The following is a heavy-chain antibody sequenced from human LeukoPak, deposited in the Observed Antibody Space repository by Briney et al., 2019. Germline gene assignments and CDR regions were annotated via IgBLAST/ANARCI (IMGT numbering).Heavy chain of an antibody. D-gene: IGHD3-9*01. CDR2: IGGSSTSI. V-gene: IGHV3-21*04. CDR3: AKTAGDDWYEDY. CDR1: GFTFSIYS. J-gene: IGHJ4*02. Sequence: GGSLRLSCAASGFTFSIYSMNWVRQAPGKGLEWVSSIGGSSTSIYHADSVKGRFTISRDNAKNSLYLQMNSLRAEDTAVYYCAKTAGDDWYEDYWGQGTLVTVSS.